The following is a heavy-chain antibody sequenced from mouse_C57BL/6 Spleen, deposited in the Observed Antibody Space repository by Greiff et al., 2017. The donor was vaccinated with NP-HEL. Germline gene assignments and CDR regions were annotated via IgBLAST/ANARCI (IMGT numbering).Heavy chain of an antibody. Sequence: QVQLQQSGPGLVQPSQSLSITCTVSGFSLTSYGVHWVRQSPGKGLEWLGVIWSGGSTDYNAAFITSRSISKDNSKSQVFFKMNRLQADDTARYYCARSGYYAMDYWGQGTSVTVSS. CDR2: IWSGGST. CDR3: ARSGYYAMDY. J-gene: IGHJ4*01. V-gene: IGHV2-2*01. CDR1: GFSLTSYG.